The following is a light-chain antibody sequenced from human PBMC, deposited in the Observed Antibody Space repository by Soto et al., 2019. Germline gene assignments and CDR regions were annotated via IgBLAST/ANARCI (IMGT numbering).Light chain of an antibody. Sequence: DIQMTQSPSSLSASVGDRVILTCRASQTIRIYLNWFQQKPGKAPNLLISAASSLQSGVPSRFSGSGSGTDFTLTITSLQPEDFATYYCQQSYSTPLTFGGGTKVDIK. CDR1: QTIRIY. CDR2: AAS. CDR3: QQSYSTPLT. J-gene: IGKJ4*01. V-gene: IGKV1-39*01.